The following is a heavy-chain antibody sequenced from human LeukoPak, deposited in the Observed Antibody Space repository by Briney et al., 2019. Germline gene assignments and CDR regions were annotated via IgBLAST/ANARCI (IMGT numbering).Heavy chain of an antibody. D-gene: IGHD2-8*01. CDR2: IKQDGSEK. V-gene: IGHV3-7*01. J-gene: IGHJ3*02. Sequence: GGSLRLSCAASGFTFSSYWMSWVRQAPGKGLEWVANIKQDGSEKYYVDSVKGRFTISRDNAKNLLYLQMNSLRAEDTAVYYCARVGVYARSYAFDIWGQGTMVTVSS. CDR1: GFTFSSYW. CDR3: ARVGVYARSYAFDI.